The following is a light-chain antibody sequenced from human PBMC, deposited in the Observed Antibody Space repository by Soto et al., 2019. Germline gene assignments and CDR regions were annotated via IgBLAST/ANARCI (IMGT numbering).Light chain of an antibody. CDR1: QSISSW. V-gene: IGKV1-5*01. CDR2: DAS. Sequence: DIQMTQSPSILSASVGDRVTITCRASQSISSWLAWYQQKPGKAPKLLIYDASSWQSGVPSRRSGSGSGTEFTLTISSLQPDEFATYYGQQYSSYSGTFRPGTKVDIK. J-gene: IGKJ3*01. CDR3: QQYSSYSGT.